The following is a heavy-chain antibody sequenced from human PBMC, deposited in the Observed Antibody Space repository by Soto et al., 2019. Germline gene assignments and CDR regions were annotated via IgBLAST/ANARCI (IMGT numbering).Heavy chain of an antibody. CDR2: ISYDGSNK. V-gene: IGHV3-30*18. J-gene: IGHJ6*03. CDR3: AKAPGDYYYYYMDV. CDR1: GFTFSSYG. Sequence: ESGGGVVQPGRSLRLSCAASGFTFSSYGMHWVRQAPGKGLEWVAVISYDGSNKYYADSVKGRFTISRDNSKNTLYLQMNSLRAEDTAVYYCAKAPGDYYYYYMDVWGKGTTVTVSS.